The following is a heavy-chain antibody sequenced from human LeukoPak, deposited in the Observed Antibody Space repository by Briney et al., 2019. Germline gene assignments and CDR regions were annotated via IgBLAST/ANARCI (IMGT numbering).Heavy chain of an antibody. CDR1: GFTFSSYA. CDR2: ISGSGGST. CDR3: AKVLGSGSYYQLYYYYGMDV. Sequence: GGSLILSCAASGFTFSSYAMSWVRQAPGKGLEWVSAISGSGGSTYYADSVKGRFTISRDNSKNTLYLQMNSLRAEDTAVYYCAKVLGSGSYYQLYYYYGMDVWGQGTTVTVSS. D-gene: IGHD3-10*01. J-gene: IGHJ6*02. V-gene: IGHV3-23*01.